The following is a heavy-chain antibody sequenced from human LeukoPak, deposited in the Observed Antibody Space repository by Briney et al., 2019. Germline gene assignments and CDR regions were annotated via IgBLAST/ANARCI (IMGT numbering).Heavy chain of an antibody. J-gene: IGHJ6*02. CDR3: ARALRHYYGMDV. CDR1: GFTFSSYA. D-gene: IGHD4-17*01. CDR2: ISYDGSNK. Sequence: PGRSLRLSCAASGFTFSSYAMHWVRQAPGKGLEWVAVISYDGSNKYYADSVKGRFTISRDNSKNTLYLQMNSLRAEDTAVYYCARALRHYYGMDVWGQGTTVTVSS. V-gene: IGHV3-30-3*01.